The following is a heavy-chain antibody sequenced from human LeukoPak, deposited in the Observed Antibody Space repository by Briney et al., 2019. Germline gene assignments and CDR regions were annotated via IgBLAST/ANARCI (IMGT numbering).Heavy chain of an antibody. CDR3: ARELTYYDYVWGSYRPAAFDI. CDR2: IYYSGST. D-gene: IGHD3-16*02. Sequence: GSLRLSCAASKFAFSSYAMSWVRQAPGKGLEWIGYIYYSGSTNYNPSLKSRVTISVDTSKNQFSLKLSSVAAADTAVYYCARELTYYDYVWGSYRPAAFDIWGQGTMVTVSS. V-gene: IGHV4-59*01. CDR1: KFAFSSYA. J-gene: IGHJ3*02.